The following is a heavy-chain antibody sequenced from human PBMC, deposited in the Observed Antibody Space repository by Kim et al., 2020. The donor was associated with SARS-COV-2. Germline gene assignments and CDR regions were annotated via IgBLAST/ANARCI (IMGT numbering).Heavy chain of an antibody. D-gene: IGHD6-6*01. V-gene: IGHV1-69*13. CDR3: ARSIAATYYMDV. CDR2: IIPIFGTA. CDR1: GGTFSSYA. J-gene: IGHJ6*03. Sequence: SVKVSCKASGGTFSSYAISWVRQAPGQGLEWMGGIIPIFGTANYAQKFQGRVTITADESTSTAYMELSSLRSEDTAVYYCARSIAATYYMDVWGKGTTVTVSS.